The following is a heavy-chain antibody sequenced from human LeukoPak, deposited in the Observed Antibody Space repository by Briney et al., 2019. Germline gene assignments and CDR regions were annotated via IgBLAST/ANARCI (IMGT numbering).Heavy chain of an antibody. CDR2: INPNSGGT. Sequence: ASVKVSCKASGYTFTGYYMHWVRQAPGQGLEWMGWINPNSGGTNYAQKFQGRVTMTRDTSISTAYMELSRLRSDDTAVYYCGRVGDSGYDFWFDYWGQGTLVTVSS. D-gene: IGHD5-12*01. V-gene: IGHV1-2*02. CDR3: GRVGDSGYDFWFDY. J-gene: IGHJ4*02. CDR1: GYTFTGYY.